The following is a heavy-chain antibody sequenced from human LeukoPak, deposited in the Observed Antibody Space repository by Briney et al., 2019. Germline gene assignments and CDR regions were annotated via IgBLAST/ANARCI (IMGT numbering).Heavy chain of an antibody. V-gene: IGHV3-23*01. CDR2: ITSDGDYT. J-gene: IGHJ4*02. CDR3: ASRSGYSYGHFAY. CDR1: GFTFSNYA. D-gene: IGHD5-18*01. Sequence: GGSLRLSCAASGFTFSNYAMSWVRQAPGKGLEWVSAITSDGDYTYYADPVKGRFTISRDNSKNTLYLQMSSLRAEDTAVYYCASRSGYSYGHFAYWGQGTLVTVSS.